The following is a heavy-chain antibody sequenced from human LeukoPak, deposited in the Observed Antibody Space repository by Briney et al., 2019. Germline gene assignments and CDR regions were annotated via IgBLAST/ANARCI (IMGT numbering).Heavy chain of an antibody. V-gene: IGHV1-69*01. CDR2: IIPIFGTA. J-gene: IGHJ2*01. Sequence: SVKVSCKASGGTFSSYAISWVRQAPGQGLEWMGGIIPIFGTANYAQKFQGRVTITADESTSTAYIELSSLRSEDTAVYYCARVWRSLLFLELGPPWYFDLWGRGTPVTVSS. D-gene: IGHD3-3*01. CDR3: ARVWRSLLFLELGPPWYFDL. CDR1: GGTFSSYA.